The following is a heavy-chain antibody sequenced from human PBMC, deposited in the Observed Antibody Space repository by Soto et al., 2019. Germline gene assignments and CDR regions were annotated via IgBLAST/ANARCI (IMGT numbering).Heavy chain of an antibody. V-gene: IGHV4-59*08. D-gene: IGHD4-17*01. CDR2: IYYSGST. Sequence: QVQLQESGPGLVKPSETLSLTCTVSGGSISSYYWSWIRQPPGKGLEWIGYIYYSGSTNYNPSLKSRVTISVDTSKNQFSLKLSSVTAADTAVYYCARRYGPGFDYLGQGTLVTVSS. CDR3: ARRYGPGFDY. CDR1: GGSISSYY. J-gene: IGHJ4*02.